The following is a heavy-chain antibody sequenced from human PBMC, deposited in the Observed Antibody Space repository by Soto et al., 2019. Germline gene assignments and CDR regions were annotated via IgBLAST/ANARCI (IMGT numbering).Heavy chain of an antibody. J-gene: IGHJ4*02. CDR2: ISSNGGST. D-gene: IGHD2-21*02. CDR3: ARADSGGDYHY. V-gene: IGHV3-64*01. Sequence: PGGSLRLSCAASGCIFSNYAMHWVRQAPGKRLEYVSAISSNGGSTYYANSVKGRFSISRDNSKNTLSLQMGSLRAEDMAVYYCARADSGGDYHYWGQGTLVTVSS. CDR1: GCIFSNYA.